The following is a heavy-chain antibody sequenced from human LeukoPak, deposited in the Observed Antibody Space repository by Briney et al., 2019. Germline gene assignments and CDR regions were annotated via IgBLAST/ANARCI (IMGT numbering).Heavy chain of an antibody. Sequence: KPGGSLRLSCAASGFTLNTYNMNWVRQAPGKGLEWVSSITSSSSYIYYADSVKGRFTISRDNAKSSLYLQMNSLRDEDTAVYYCARDPYSGNYGDYYYYYMDVWGKGTTVTISS. V-gene: IGHV3-21*01. CDR3: ARDPYSGNYGDYYYYYMDV. CDR1: GFTLNTYN. D-gene: IGHD1-26*01. J-gene: IGHJ6*03. CDR2: ITSSSSYI.